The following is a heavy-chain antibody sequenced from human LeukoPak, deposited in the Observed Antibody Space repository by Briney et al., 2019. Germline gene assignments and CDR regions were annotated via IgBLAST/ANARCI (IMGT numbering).Heavy chain of an antibody. J-gene: IGHJ3*01. V-gene: IGHV4-39*02. D-gene: IGHD2-21*02. CDR1: GTSMINSHY. Sequence: PSETLSLTCTVSGTSMINSHYWGWIRQSPGKGLEWIGSIYYSGSTFYNPSLKSRITISVDTSKNHFSLELRSVTAADTAIYYCARNMTAITRLDVIDLWGPGTMVTVSS. CDR3: ARNMTAITRLDVIDL. CDR2: IYYSGST.